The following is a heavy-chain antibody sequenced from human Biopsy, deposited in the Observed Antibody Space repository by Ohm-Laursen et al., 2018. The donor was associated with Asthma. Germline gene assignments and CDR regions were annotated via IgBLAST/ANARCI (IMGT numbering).Heavy chain of an antibody. D-gene: IGHD3-10*01. CDR1: GFDFSGYT. CDR3: ARDFTIGSGSPFHF. CDR2: ISGLSRYK. V-gene: IGHV3-21*01. Sequence: SLRLSCAASGFDFSGYTMNWVRQAPGKGLEWVSSISGLSRYKYYSDSLRGRVTIPRDNAKSSLHLQMSSLRAEDTAVYFCARDFTIGSGSPFHFWGPGTLVTVSS. J-gene: IGHJ4*01.